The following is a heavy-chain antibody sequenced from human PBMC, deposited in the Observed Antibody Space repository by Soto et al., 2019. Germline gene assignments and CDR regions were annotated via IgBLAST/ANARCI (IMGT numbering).Heavy chain of an antibody. CDR2: ISGSGGST. V-gene: IGHV3-23*01. CDR3: AKRGGSGSYLLH. J-gene: IGHJ4*02. D-gene: IGHD3-10*01. Sequence: EVQLLESGGGLVQPGGSLRLSCAASGFTFSSYAMSWVRQAPGKGLEWVSAISGSGGSTYYAGSVKGRFTISRDNSKNTLYLQMNSLRAEDTAVYYCAKRGGSGSYLLHWGQGTLVTVSS. CDR1: GFTFSSYA.